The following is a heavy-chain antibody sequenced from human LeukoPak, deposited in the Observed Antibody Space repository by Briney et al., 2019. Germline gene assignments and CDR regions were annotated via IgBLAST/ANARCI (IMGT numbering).Heavy chain of an antibody. Sequence: SETLSLTCAVYGGSFSGYYWSWIRQPPGKELEWIGEINHSGSTNYNPSLKSRVTISVDTSKNQFSLKLSSVTAADTAVYYCARVTSPTDYWGQGTLVTVSS. V-gene: IGHV4-34*01. D-gene: IGHD1-20*01. CDR2: INHSGST. CDR3: ARVTSPTDY. CDR1: GGSFSGYY. J-gene: IGHJ4*02.